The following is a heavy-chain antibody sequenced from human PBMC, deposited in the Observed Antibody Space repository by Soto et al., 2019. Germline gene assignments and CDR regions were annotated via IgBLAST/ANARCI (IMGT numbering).Heavy chain of an antibody. V-gene: IGHV3-30*04. CDR3: ARGLGSSMDV. Sequence: SRGVGEFRLSRYPRDQYRQCPGKGLEWVAVISYDGSNKYYADSVKGRFTISRDNAKNSLYLQMNSLRAEDTAVYYCARGLGSSMDVWGQGTPVTVS. D-gene: IGHD2-15*01. CDR2: ISYDGSNK. J-gene: IGHJ6*02. CDR1: EFRLSRYP.